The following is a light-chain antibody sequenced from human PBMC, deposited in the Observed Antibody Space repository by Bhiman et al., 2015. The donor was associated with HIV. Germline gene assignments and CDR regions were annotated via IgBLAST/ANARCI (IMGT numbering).Light chain of an antibody. J-gene: IGLJ1*01. Sequence: QSALSQPASVSGSPGQSITMSCTGTSSDIGGYNFVAWYQHHPGKAPKILIYDVSKRPSGVSNRFSGSKSGNTASLTISGLQAEDEADYYCSSLTSSITYVFGTGTNVTVL. CDR3: SSLTSSITYV. CDR1: SSDIGGYNF. CDR2: DVS. V-gene: IGLV2-14*03.